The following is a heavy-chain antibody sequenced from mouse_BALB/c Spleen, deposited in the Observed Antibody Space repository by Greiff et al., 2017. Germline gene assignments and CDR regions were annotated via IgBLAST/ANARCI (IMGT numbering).Heavy chain of an antibody. CDR2: INPSTGYT. CDR3: ASSTGFAY. D-gene: IGHD4-1*02. Sequence: QVQLQQSGAELAKPGASVKMSCKASGYTFTSYWMHWVKQRPGQGLEWIGYINPSTGYTEYNQKFKDKATLTADKSSSTAYMQLSSLTSEDSAVYYCASSTGFAYWGQGTLVTVSA. J-gene: IGHJ3*01. V-gene: IGHV1-7*01. CDR1: GYTFTSYW.